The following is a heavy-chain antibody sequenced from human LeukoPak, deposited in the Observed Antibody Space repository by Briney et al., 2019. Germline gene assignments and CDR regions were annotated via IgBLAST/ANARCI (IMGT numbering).Heavy chain of an antibody. Sequence: GGSLRLSCAASGFTFSSYWMCWVRQAPGKGLEWVANIKQDGSEKYYVDSVKGRFTISRDNAKNSLYLQMNSLRAEDTAVYYCAREALIARRPSKFDPWGQGTLVTVSS. CDR2: IKQDGSEK. V-gene: IGHV3-7*01. CDR3: AREALIARRPSKFDP. J-gene: IGHJ5*02. D-gene: IGHD6-13*01. CDR1: GFTFSSYW.